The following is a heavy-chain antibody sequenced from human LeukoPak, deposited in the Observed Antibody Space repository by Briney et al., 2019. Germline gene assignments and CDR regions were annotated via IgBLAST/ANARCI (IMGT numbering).Heavy chain of an antibody. CDR3: ARGGRGGDGFHI. V-gene: IGHV3-53*01. D-gene: IGHD3-16*01. J-gene: IGHJ3*02. CDR1: GFTVSSNY. Sequence: GGSLRLSCAASGFTVSSNYMNWVRQAPGKGLEWVSVIYSGGDTYYADSVKGRFTISRDNSQNTLYFQMNSLRAEDTAVYYCARGGRGGDGFHIWGQGTMVTVSS. CDR2: IYSGGDT.